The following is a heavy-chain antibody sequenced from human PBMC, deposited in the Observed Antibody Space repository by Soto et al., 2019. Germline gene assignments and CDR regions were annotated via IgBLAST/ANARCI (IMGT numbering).Heavy chain of an antibody. D-gene: IGHD5-18*01. J-gene: IGHJ6*02. CDR2: ISSSSSYI. V-gene: IGHV3-21*01. CDR1: GFTFSSYS. CDR3: ARGLPIQLWALVYGMDV. Sequence: GGSLRLSCAASGFTFSSYSMNWVRQAPGKGLEWVSSISSSSSYIYYADSVKGRFTISRDNAKNSLYLQMNSLRAEDTAVYYCARGLPIQLWALVYGMDVWGQGTTVTV.